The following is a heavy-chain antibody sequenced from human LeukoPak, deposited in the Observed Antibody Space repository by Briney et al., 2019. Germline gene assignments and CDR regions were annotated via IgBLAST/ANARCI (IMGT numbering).Heavy chain of an antibody. CDR1: GFTFSSYA. J-gene: IGHJ4*02. V-gene: IGHV3-23*01. Sequence: GGSLRLSCAASGFTFSSYAMSWIRQAPGKGLEWVSAISGSGGSTYYADSVKGRFTISRDNSKNTLYLQMNSLIAEDTAIYYCAKGDDYVDYWGQGTLVTVSS. CDR2: ISGSGGST. CDR3: AKGDDYVDY.